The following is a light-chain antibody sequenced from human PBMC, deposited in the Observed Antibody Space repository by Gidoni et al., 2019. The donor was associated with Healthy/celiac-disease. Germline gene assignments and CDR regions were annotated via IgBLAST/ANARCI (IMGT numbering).Light chain of an antibody. J-gene: IGKJ5*01. V-gene: IGKV3-15*01. CDR3: QQYNNWPPIT. CDR1: QSVSSN. CDR2: GAS. Sequence: EIVMTQSPPTLSVSPGERATLSCRASQSVSSNLAWYQQTPGQAPSLLIYGASTTATGIPARFSGSGSGTEFTLTISSLQSEDCAVYYCQQYNNWPPITFGQGTRLEIK.